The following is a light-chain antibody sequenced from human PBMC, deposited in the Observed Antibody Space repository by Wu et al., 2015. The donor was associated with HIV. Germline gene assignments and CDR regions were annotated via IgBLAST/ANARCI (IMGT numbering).Light chain of an antibody. J-gene: IGKJ4*01. Sequence: DIQMTQSPSTLSASVGDRVTITCRASQSISSWLAWYQQKPGKVPKLLIYKASSLESGVPSRFSGSGSGTEFTLTISSLQPDDFATYYCQQYNNYWLTFGGGTKVEIK. V-gene: IGKV1-5*03. CDR2: KAS. CDR3: QQYNNYWLT. CDR1: QSISSW.